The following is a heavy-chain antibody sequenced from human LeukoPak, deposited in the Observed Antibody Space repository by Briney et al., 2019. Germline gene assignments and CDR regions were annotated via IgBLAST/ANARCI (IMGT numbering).Heavy chain of an antibody. V-gene: IGHV4-61*08. CDR2: IYYSGST. CDR1: GGSISSGGYY. CDR3: ARTLDYYDSSGDYWYFDL. J-gene: IGHJ2*01. Sequence: RPSQTLSLTCTVSGGSISSGGYYWSWIRQHPGKGLEWIGYIYYSGSTNYNPSLKSRVTISVDTSKNQFSLKLSSVTAADTAVYYCARTLDYYDSSGDYWYFDLWGRGTLVTVSS. D-gene: IGHD3-22*01.